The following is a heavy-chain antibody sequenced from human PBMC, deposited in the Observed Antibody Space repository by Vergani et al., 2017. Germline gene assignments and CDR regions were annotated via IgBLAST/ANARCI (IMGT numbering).Heavy chain of an antibody. CDR3: ARDGGAYSYGYGNAFDI. CDR2: IYHSGST. Sequence: QLQLQESGPGLVKPSETLSLSCRVSGYSIRSGYYWGWIRQPPGKGLEWIASIYHSGSTYYNPSLKSRVTISVDTSKNQFSLKLNSVTAADTAVYYCARDGGAYSYGYGNAFDIWGQGTMVTVSS. CDR1: GYSIRSGYY. V-gene: IGHV4-38-2*02. D-gene: IGHD5-18*01. J-gene: IGHJ3*02.